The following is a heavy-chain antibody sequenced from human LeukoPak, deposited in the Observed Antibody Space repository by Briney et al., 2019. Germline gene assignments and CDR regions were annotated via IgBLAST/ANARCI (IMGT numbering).Heavy chain of an antibody. J-gene: IGHJ4*02. CDR2: TYYRSKWYY. CDR1: GDSVSSNSAS. D-gene: IGHD3-10*01. Sequence: SQTLSLTCAISGDSVSSNSASWNWIRQSPSRGLEWLGRTYYRSKWYYDYAVSVRSRITINPDTSKNQFSLQLSSVTPEDTAVYYCARENTLVRGVINPLDYWGQGTLVTVSS. V-gene: IGHV6-1*01. CDR3: ARENTLVRGVINPLDY.